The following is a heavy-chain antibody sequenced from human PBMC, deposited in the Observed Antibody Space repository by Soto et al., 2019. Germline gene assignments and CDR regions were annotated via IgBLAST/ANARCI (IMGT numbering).Heavy chain of an antibody. Sequence: GESLKISCKGSGYSFTSYWIGWVRQMPGKGLEWMGIIYPGDSDTRYSPSFQGQVTISADKSISTAYLQWSSLKASDTAMYCCASSSFTIFGVDYYYMDVWGKGTTVTVSS. CDR1: GYSFTSYW. J-gene: IGHJ6*03. V-gene: IGHV5-51*01. CDR3: ASSSFTIFGVDYYYMDV. CDR2: IYPGDSDT. D-gene: IGHD3-3*01.